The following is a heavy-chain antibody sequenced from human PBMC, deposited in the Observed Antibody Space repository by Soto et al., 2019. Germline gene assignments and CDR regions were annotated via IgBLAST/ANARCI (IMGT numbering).Heavy chain of an antibody. CDR2: IFYAGNT. Sequence: SETLSHTCNVSGGSISSSRSYWAWFRQPPGKELEWIANIFYAGNTYYNPSLKSRVTVSVDTSKNQFSLKLDSVTAADTAVYYCACLAGAADLHFLLSFPAQRSSDL. J-gene: IGHJ2*01. CDR1: GGSISSSRSY. V-gene: IGHV4-39*01. D-gene: IGHD6-13*01. CDR3: ACLAGAADLHFLLSFPAQRSSDL.